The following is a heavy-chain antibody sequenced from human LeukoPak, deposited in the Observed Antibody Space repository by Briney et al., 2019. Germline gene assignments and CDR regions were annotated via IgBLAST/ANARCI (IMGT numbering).Heavy chain of an antibody. J-gene: IGHJ4*02. D-gene: IGHD1-26*01. CDR3: ARQVCGSCDGEVDY. Sequence: GESLKISCKGSGYSCTSYWISWVRQMPGKGLEWMGRIDPSDSYTNYSPSFQGHVTISADKSISTAYLQWSSLKASDTALYYCARQVCGSCDGEVDYWGQGTLVTVSS. CDR1: GYSCTSYW. V-gene: IGHV5-10-1*01. CDR2: IDPSDSYT.